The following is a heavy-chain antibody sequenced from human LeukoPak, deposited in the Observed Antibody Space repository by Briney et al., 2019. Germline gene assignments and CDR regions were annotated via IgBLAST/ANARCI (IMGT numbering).Heavy chain of an antibody. CDR2: IKPKTDGETT. D-gene: IGHD2-21*01. CDR3: ITPLPYSAQ. Sequence: GGSLRLSCAASGFTFSSYWMTWVRQAPGKGLEWVGRIKPKTDGETTEYAAPVKDRFSISRDDSKSMMYLQMNSLKTEDTAVYYCITPLPYSAQGGQGTLVTVSS. J-gene: IGHJ4*02. CDR1: GFTFSSYW. V-gene: IGHV3-15*01.